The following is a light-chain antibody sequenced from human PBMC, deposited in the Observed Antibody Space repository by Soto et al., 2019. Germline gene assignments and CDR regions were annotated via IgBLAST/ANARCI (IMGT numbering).Light chain of an antibody. CDR2: DVS. CDR1: SSDVGGYNY. J-gene: IGLJ2*01. CDR3: SSYTSSSTRHVV. Sequence: QSALTQPASVSGSPGQSITISCTGTSSDVGGYNYVSWYKQHPGKAPKLMIYDVSNRPSGVSNRFSGSKSGNTASLTISGLQAEDEADYYCSSYTSSSTRHVVFGGGTKVTVL. V-gene: IGLV2-14*01.